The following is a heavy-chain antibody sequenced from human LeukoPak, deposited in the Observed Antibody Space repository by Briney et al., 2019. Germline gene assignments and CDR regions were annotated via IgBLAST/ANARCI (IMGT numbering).Heavy chain of an antibody. CDR3: AKGAGGLYSNFDY. D-gene: IGHD4-11*01. V-gene: IGHV3-23*01. CDR2: ISGSGGST. Sequence: RAGGSLRLSCAASGFTFSCYAMSWVRQAPGEGLEWVSAISGSGGSTYYADSVKGRFTISRDNSKNTLYLQMNSLRAEDTAVYYCAKGAGGLYSNFDYWGQGTLVTVSS. J-gene: IGHJ4*02. CDR1: GFTFSCYA.